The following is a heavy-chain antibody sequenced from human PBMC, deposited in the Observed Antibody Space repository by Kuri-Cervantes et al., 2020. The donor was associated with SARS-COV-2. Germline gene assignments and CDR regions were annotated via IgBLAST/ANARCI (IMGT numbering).Heavy chain of an antibody. J-gene: IGHJ4*02. CDR1: GYSFTSYW. Sequence: GGSLRLSCKGSGYSFTSYWIGWVRQMPGKGLEWMGIIYPGDSDTRYSPSFQGQVTISADKSISTAYLQWSSLKASDTAMYYCARFSSSWYITLDYWGQGTLVTVSS. CDR2: IYPGDSDT. V-gene: IGHV5-51*01. CDR3: ARFSSSWYITLDY. D-gene: IGHD6-13*01.